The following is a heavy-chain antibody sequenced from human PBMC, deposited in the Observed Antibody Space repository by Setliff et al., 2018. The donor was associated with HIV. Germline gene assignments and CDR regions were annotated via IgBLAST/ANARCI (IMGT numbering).Heavy chain of an antibody. V-gene: IGHV4-59*01. D-gene: IGHD1-7*01. J-gene: IGHJ6*03. CDR1: GGSISSYY. CDR3: ARGDGTKYYYDYYMDV. Sequence: PSETLSLTCTVSGGSISSYYWSWIRQPPGKGLEWVGYIYYSGSTNYNPSLKSRVTISVDTSKNQFSLKLSSVTAADTAVYYCARGDGTKYYYDYYMDVWGKGTTVTVSS. CDR2: IYYSGST.